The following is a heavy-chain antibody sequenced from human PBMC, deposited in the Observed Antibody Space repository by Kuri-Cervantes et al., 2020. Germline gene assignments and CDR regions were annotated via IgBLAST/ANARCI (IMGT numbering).Heavy chain of an antibody. CDR3: ARVLSGRTGLDAFDI. CDR2: INHSGST. V-gene: IGHV4-34*01. D-gene: IGHD7-27*01. J-gene: IGHJ3*02. Sequence: GSLRLSCAVYGGSFSGYYWSWIRQPPGKGLEWIGEINHSGSTNYNPSLKSRVTISVDTSKNQFSLKLSSVTAADTAVYYCARVLSGRTGLDAFDIWGQGTMVTVSS. CDR1: GGSFSGYY.